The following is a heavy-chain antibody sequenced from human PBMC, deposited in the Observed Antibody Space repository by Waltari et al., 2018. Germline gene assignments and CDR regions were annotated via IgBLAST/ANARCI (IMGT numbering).Heavy chain of an antibody. CDR1: GGSISSSSYY. V-gene: IGHV4-39*01. CDR2: IYYSGIT. CDR3: ARHPAMTIMLWYFDL. J-gene: IGHJ2*01. Sequence: QLQLQESGPGLVKPSETLSLTCTVSGGSISSSSYYWGWIRQPPGQGLEWIGSIYYSGITYYNPSLKSRVTISVDTSKNQFSLKLSSVTAADTAVYYCARHPAMTIMLWYFDLWGRGTLVTVSS. D-gene: IGHD2-8*01.